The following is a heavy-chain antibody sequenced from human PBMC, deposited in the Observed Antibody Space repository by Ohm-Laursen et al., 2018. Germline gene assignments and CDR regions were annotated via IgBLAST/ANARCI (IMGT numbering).Heavy chain of an antibody. D-gene: IGHD2-21*01. CDR2: ISYDGSNE. J-gene: IGHJ4*02. Sequence: RLSCAASGFTFSRYGMHWVRQAPGKGLEWVAVISYDGSNEDYADSVKRRFTISRDNSKNTLFLQMNSLRTEDTAVYYCAGDPGDADTFDYWGQGTLVTVSS. V-gene: IGHV3-30*03. CDR1: GFTFSRYG. CDR3: AGDPGDADTFDY.